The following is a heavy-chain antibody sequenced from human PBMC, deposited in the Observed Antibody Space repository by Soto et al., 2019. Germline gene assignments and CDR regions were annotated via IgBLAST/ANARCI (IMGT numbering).Heavy chain of an antibody. D-gene: IGHD3-10*01. CDR3: AKDGGYYGSGSLSYFDY. Sequence: GGSLRLSCAASGFTFSSYAMSWVRQAPGKGLEWVSAISGSGGSTYYADSVKGRFTISRDNSKNTLYLQMNSLRAEDTAVYYCAKDGGYYGSGSLSYFDYWGQGTLVTVSS. J-gene: IGHJ4*02. CDR1: GFTFSSYA. V-gene: IGHV3-23*01. CDR2: ISGSGGST.